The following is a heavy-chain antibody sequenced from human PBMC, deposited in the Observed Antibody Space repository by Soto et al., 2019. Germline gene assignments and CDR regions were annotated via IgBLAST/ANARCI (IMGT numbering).Heavy chain of an antibody. J-gene: IGHJ4*02. CDR2: IDHGGSI. D-gene: IGHD1-26*01. CDR3: ARAAREVTHYYFDS. CDR1: GYSISSGYY. V-gene: IGHV4-38-2*01. Sequence: SETLSLTCAVSGYSISSGYYWGWIRQPPGKGLEWIASIDHGGSIYYNPSLKSRLAISVDTSKNQFSLKLTSVTAADTALYYCARAAREVTHYYFDSWGQGTQVTVLL.